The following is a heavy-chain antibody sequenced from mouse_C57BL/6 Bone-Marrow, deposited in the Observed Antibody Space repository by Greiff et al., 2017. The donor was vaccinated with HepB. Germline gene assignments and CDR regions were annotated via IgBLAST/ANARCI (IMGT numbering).Heavy chain of an antibody. CDR2: INPNYGTT. V-gene: IGHV1-39*01. Sequence: EVQVVESGPELVKPGASVKISCKASGYSFTDYNMNWVKQSNGKSLEWIGVINPNYGTTSYNQKFKGKATLTVDQSSSTAYMQLNSLTSEDSAVYCCARGSGPYYAMDYWGQGTSVTVSS. D-gene: IGHD3-2*02. CDR3: ARGSGPYYAMDY. J-gene: IGHJ4*01. CDR1: GYSFTDYN.